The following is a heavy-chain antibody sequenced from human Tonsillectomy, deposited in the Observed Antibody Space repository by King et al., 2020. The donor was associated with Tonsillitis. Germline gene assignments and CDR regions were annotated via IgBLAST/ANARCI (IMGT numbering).Heavy chain of an antibody. CDR3: ARDLTEGYYDSTGSFDY. D-gene: IGHD3-22*01. Sequence: HVQLQESGPGLVKPSETLSLTCTVSGGSISSYYWSWIRQPAGKGLEWIGRMSIIGSTNYNPSLKSRVTMSVDTSKNQFSLKLSSVTAADTAVYYCARDLTEGYYDSTGSFDYWGQGTLVTVSS. V-gene: IGHV4-4*07. CDR1: GGSISSYY. J-gene: IGHJ4*02. CDR2: MSIIGST.